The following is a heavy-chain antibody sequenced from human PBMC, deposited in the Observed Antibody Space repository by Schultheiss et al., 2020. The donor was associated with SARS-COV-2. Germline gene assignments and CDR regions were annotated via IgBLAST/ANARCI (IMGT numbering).Heavy chain of an antibody. CDR3: ASFLARNYYGSGEPYYYYGMDV. Sequence: GGSLRLSCAASGFTFSSYAMSWVRQAPGKGLVWVSRINSDGSSTSYADSVKGRFTISRDNAKNSLYLQMNSLRDEDTAVYYCASFLARNYYGSGEPYYYYGMDVWGQGTTVTVSS. CDR1: GFTFSSYA. V-gene: IGHV3-74*01. D-gene: IGHD3-10*01. CDR2: INSDGSST. J-gene: IGHJ6*02.